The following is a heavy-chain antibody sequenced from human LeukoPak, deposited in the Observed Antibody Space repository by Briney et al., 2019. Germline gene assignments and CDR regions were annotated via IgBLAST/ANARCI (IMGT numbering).Heavy chain of an antibody. V-gene: IGHV4-31*03. J-gene: IGHJ5*02. D-gene: IGHD2-2*01. CDR1: GGSIISGGYY. Sequence: SQTLSLTCTVSGGSIISGGYYWSWIRQHPGKGLEWIGYIYYSGSTYYNPSLKSRVTISVDTSKNQFSLKLSSVTAADTAVYYCARGPYCSSTSCHHFDPWGQGTLVTVSS. CDR3: ARGPYCSSTSCHHFDP. CDR2: IYYSGST.